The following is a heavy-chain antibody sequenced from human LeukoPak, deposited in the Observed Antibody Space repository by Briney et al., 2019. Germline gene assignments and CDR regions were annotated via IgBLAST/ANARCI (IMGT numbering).Heavy chain of an antibody. J-gene: IGHJ4*02. D-gene: IGHD3-22*01. CDR2: IYHSGST. CDR3: ARMVYDRSGYHFDY. Sequence: PSQTLSLTCAVSGGSISSGGYSWSWIRQPPGEGLDWIGYIYHSGSTYYNPSLKSRVTISIDRSKNQFSLNLRSVTAADTAVYYCARMVYDRSGYHFDYWGQGTLVTVSS. CDR1: GGSISSGGYS. V-gene: IGHV4-30-2*01.